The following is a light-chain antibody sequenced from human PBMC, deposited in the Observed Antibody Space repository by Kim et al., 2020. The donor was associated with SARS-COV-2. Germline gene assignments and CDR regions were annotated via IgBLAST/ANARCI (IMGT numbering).Light chain of an antibody. CDR2: QDS. CDR1: KLGDKY. Sequence: SYELTQPPSVSVSPGQTASITCSGDKLGDKYACWYQQKPGQSPVLVIYQDSKRPSGIPERFSGSNSGNTATLTISGTQAMDEADYYCQAWDSSPDVFGTG. J-gene: IGLJ1*01. V-gene: IGLV3-1*01. CDR3: QAWDSSPDV.